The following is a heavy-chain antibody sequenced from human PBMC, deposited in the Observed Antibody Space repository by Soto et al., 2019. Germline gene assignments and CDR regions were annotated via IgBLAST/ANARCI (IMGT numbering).Heavy chain of an antibody. Sequence: PSETLSLTCTVSGGSISSGGYYWSWIRQHPGKGLEWIGYIYYSGSTYFNPSLKSRVTISVDTSKNQFSLKLSSVTAADTAVYYCARHDPLSGAVAGDIYFDYWGQGTLVTVSS. J-gene: IGHJ4*02. CDR2: IYYSGST. V-gene: IGHV4-31*03. D-gene: IGHD6-19*01. CDR3: ARHDPLSGAVAGDIYFDY. CDR1: GGSISSGGYY.